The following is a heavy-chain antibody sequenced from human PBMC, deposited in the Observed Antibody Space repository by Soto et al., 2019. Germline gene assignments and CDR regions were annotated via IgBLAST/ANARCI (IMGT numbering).Heavy chain of an antibody. Sequence: PSETLSLTCTVSGGSINSYCWSWIRQSPEKGLEWIGYIYSSGSTNYNPSLKSRVTISVDTSKNQFSLKLSSVTAADTAVYYCARQYCSSTRCYQYFDYWGQGTLVTVSS. D-gene: IGHD2-2*01. CDR1: GGSINSYC. CDR2: IYSSGST. V-gene: IGHV4-59*08. CDR3: ARQYCSSTRCYQYFDY. J-gene: IGHJ4*02.